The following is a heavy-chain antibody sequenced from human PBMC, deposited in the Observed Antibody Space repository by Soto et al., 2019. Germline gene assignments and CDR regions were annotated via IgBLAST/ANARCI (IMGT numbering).Heavy chain of an antibody. D-gene: IGHD2-2*01. CDR2: ISYDGKNK. V-gene: IGHV3-30*18. Sequence: QVQLVESGGGVVQPGRSLRLSCAASGFTFSTYGMHWVRQAPGKGLEWVAVISYDGKNKCYAQSVKGRLTISRDNSKNTLYLQVNSLRVEDTAVYYCAKGQHCSSTSCHFYYYGMDVWGQGTTVAVSS. J-gene: IGHJ6*02. CDR1: GFTFSTYG. CDR3: AKGQHCSSTSCHFYYYGMDV.